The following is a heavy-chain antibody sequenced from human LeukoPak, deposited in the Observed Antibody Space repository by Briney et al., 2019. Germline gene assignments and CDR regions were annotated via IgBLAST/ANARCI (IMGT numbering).Heavy chain of an antibody. CDR3: AKGGSSWFLSY. J-gene: IGHJ4*02. Sequence: GGSPRLSCAASGFTFSSYGMSWVRQAAGKGLEWVSGISGSGGSTYYADSVKGRFTISRDNSKNTVYLQMNSLRDEDTAVYYCAKGGSSWFLSYWGRGTLVTVSS. D-gene: IGHD6-13*01. V-gene: IGHV3-23*01. CDR1: GFTFSSYG. CDR2: ISGSGGST.